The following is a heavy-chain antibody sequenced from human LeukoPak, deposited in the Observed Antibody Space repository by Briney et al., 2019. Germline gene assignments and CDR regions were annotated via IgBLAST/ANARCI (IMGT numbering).Heavy chain of an antibody. V-gene: IGHV4-39*01. J-gene: IGHJ5*02. CDR3: SRLPYSRGLLWFDP. CDR2: IYYSGST. D-gene: IGHD6-19*01. Sequence: SETLSLTCTVSGGSISSSSYYWGWIRQPPGKGLEWIGSIYYSGSTYYNPSLKSRVTISVDTSKNQFSLKLSSVTAADTAVYYWSRLPYSRGLLWFDPWGQGTLVTVSS. CDR1: GGSISSSSYY.